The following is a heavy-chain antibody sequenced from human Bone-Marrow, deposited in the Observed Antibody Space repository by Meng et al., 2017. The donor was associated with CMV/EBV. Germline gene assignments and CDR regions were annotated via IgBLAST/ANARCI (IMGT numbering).Heavy chain of an antibody. CDR1: GGTFSSYT. V-gene: IGHV1-69*02. CDR3: ARGEHYDILTGYYATDYFDY. Sequence: SVKVSCKASGGTFSSYTISWVRQAPGQGLEWMGRIIPILGIANYAQKFQGRVTITADKSTSTAYMELSSLRSEDTAVYYCARGEHYDILTGYYATDYFDYRGQGTLVTVSS. D-gene: IGHD3-9*01. CDR2: IIPILGIA. J-gene: IGHJ4*02.